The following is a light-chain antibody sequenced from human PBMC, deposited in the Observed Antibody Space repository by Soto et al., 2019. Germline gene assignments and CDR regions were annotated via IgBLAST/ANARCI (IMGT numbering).Light chain of an antibody. Sequence: EVVLTQSPGTLSLSPGESATLSCRASQNFRGNGLAWYQQKPGQAPRLLIYRGSSRATGIPDRFSGRGSGTDFTLTISRLEPEDFAVYYCQDYGTSAPWTFGQGTKVEIK. CDR1: QNFRGNG. CDR2: RGS. V-gene: IGKV3-20*01. CDR3: QDYGTSAPWT. J-gene: IGKJ1*01.